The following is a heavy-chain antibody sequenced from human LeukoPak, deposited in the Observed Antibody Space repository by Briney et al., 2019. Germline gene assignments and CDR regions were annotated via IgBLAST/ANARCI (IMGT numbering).Heavy chain of an antibody. V-gene: IGHV4-59*01. CDR3: ARIVTIFGVVLDAFDI. CDR1: GGSISSYY. Sequence: SETLSLTCTVSGGSISSYYWSWIRQPPGKGLEWIGYIYFSGSTNYNPSLKSRVTISRDTSKNQFSLKLNSVTAADTAVYYCARIVTIFGVVLDAFDIWGQGTMVTVSS. CDR2: IYFSGST. J-gene: IGHJ3*02. D-gene: IGHD3-3*01.